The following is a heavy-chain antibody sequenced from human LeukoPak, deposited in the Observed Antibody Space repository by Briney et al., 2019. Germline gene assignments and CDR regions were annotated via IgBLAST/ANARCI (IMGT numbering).Heavy chain of an antibody. D-gene: IGHD1-1*01. J-gene: IGHJ4*02. V-gene: IGHV3-21*01. CDR3: ARDRGRYNWNDGVDY. CDR2: ISSSNSYI. CDR1: GFTFSSYT. Sequence: GESLRLSCAASGFTFSSYTINWVRQAPGKGLEWVSSISSSNSYIYYADSVKGRFTTSRDNAKNSLYLQMNSLRAEDTAVYYCARDRGRYNWNDGVDYWGQGTLVTVSS.